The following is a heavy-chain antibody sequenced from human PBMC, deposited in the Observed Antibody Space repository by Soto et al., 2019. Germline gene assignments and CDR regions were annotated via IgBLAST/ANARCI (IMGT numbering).Heavy chain of an antibody. D-gene: IGHD6-6*01. CDR3: AREVAARNGDHYYYYYGLDA. CDR1: GGSITSYY. V-gene: IGHV4-59*01. J-gene: IGHJ6*02. CDR2: IFYGGST. Sequence: PXETLSLTCTVSGGSITSYYWTWIRQPPGKGLGWIGYIFYGGSTNYNPSLKSRLTISVDTSKNQFSLRLSSVTAADAAVYYCAREVAARNGDHYYYYYGLDAWGQGTLVTVSS.